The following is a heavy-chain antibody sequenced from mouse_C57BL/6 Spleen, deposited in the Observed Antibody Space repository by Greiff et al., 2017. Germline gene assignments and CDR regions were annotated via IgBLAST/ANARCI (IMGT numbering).Heavy chain of an antibody. CDR1: GYSFTGYY. J-gene: IGHJ2*01. D-gene: IGHD1-1*01. CDR2: INPSTGGT. V-gene: IGHV1-42*01. CDR3: ARLSHYYGRGYFDY. Sequence: VQLKESGPELVKPGASVKISCKASGYSFTGYYMNWVKQSPEKSLEWIGEINPSTGGTTYNQKFKAKATLTVDKSSSTAYMQLKSLTSEDSAVYYCARLSHYYGRGYFDYWGQGTTLTVSS.